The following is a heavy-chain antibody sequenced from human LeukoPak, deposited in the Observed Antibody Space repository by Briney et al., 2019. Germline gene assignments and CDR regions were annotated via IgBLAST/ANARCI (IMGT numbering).Heavy chain of an antibody. Sequence: GGSLRLSCTASGFDFSSYWMAWVRQAPGKGLEWVANINQDGNIKYYVDSVKGRFIISRDNAKMSLFLQLNSVRAEDTALYYCARDLEDTPLIGAVDLWGQGTLVIASS. CDR2: INQDGNIK. CDR1: GFDFSSYW. V-gene: IGHV3-7*05. CDR3: ARDLEDTPLIGAVDL. J-gene: IGHJ5*02. D-gene: IGHD5-18*01.